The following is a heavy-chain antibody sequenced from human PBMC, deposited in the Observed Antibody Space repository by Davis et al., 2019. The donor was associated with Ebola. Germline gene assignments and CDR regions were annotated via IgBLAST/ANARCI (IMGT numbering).Heavy chain of an antibody. J-gene: IGHJ4*02. CDR2: IYHSGST. D-gene: IGHD3-22*01. V-gene: IGHV4-39*01. CDR3: ARRLDYYGSSGYYRQLDY. CDR1: GGSISSSSYY. Sequence: SETLSLTCTVSGGSISSSSYYWGWIRQPPGKGLEWIGSIYHSGSTYYNPSLKSRVTISVDTAKNQVSLKLSSVTATDTAVYYCARRLDYYGSSGYYRQLDYWGQGTLVTVSS.